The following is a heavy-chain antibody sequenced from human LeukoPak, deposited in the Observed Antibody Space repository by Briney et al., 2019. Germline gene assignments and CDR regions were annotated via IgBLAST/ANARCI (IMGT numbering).Heavy chain of an antibody. V-gene: IGHV1-18*01. D-gene: IGHD3-22*01. CDR1: GYTFTSYG. J-gene: IGHJ4*02. CDR2: ISAYNGNT. Sequence: GASVKVSCKASGYTFTSYGISWVRQAPGQGLEWMGWISAYNGNTNYAQKLQGRVTMTTDTSTSTAYMELRSLRSDDTAVYYCARDFESYYYDSSGYYYFDYWGQGTLVTVSS. CDR3: ARDFESYYYDSSGYYYFDY.